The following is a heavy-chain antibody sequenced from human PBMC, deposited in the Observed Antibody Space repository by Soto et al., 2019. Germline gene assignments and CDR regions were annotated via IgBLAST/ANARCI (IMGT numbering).Heavy chain of an antibody. CDR1: GFTFSSYS. Sequence: VQLLESGGGLVKPGGSLRLSCTASGFTFSSYSMNWVRRAPGKGLEWVSSISSSSSFIYSAGSVKGRFTISRDNAKDVLYLHMNRLGAEDRAVYYCAVGEETGTPYVGNCGEGTLVTVSS. V-gene: IGHV3-21*01. CDR3: AVGEETGTPYVGN. CDR2: ISSSSSFI. J-gene: IGHJ4*02. D-gene: IGHD1-7*01.